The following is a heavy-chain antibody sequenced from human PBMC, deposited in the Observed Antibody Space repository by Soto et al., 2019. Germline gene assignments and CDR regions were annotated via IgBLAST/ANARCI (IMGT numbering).Heavy chain of an antibody. Sequence: GGSLRLSCAASGFTFSSYGMHWVRQAPGKGLEWVAVIWYDGSNKYYADSVKGRFTISRDNSKNTLYLQINSLRGEDTAVYYCAKDTETYIQLWLPLTYYYGMDVWGQGTTVTVSS. CDR3: AKDTETYIQLWLPLTYYYGMDV. CDR1: GFTFSSYG. J-gene: IGHJ6*02. V-gene: IGHV3-30*02. CDR2: IWYDGSNK. D-gene: IGHD5-18*01.